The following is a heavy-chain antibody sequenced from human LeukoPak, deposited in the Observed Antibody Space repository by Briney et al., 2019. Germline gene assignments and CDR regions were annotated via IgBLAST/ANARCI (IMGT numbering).Heavy chain of an antibody. CDR3: AREILYPNGAFDI. D-gene: IGHD2-15*01. V-gene: IGHV3-11*01. J-gene: IGHJ3*02. CDR2: ISSSGSTI. CDR1: GFTFNDYY. Sequence: GGSLRLSCAASGFTFNDYYMSWIRQAPGKGLEWVSYISSSGSTIYYADSVKGRFTISRDNAKNSLYLQMNSLRAEDTAVYYCAREILYPNGAFDIWGQGTMVTVSS.